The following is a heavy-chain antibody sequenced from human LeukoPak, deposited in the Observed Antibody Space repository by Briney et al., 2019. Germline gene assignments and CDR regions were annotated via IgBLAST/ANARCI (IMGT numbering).Heavy chain of an antibody. CDR3: ARLDWSNSCFDL. CDR2: IYYTGST. Sequence: GSLRLSCAASGFSFSSYTMSWIRQPPGKGLEWIGSIYYTGSTYYNPSLKSRVTISVDTSKNQFSLNLSSVTAADTAVYYCARLDWSNSCFDLWGRGTLVIVSS. D-gene: IGHD3/OR15-3a*01. CDR1: GFSFSSYT. J-gene: IGHJ2*01. V-gene: IGHV4-39*01.